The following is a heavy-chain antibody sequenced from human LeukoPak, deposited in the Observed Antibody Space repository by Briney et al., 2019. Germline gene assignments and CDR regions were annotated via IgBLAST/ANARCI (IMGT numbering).Heavy chain of an antibody. Sequence: VASVKVSCKASGYTFTGYYIHWVRQAPGQGPEWMGWINPNTGDTDSPQKFQGRVTMTRDTSVNTAYMELSRLRPDDTAVYYCARRKSAITGAFDIWGQGILVTVSS. CDR2: INPNTGDT. CDR3: ARRKSAITGAFDI. V-gene: IGHV1-2*02. CDR1: GYTFTGYY. J-gene: IGHJ3*02. D-gene: IGHD1-14*01.